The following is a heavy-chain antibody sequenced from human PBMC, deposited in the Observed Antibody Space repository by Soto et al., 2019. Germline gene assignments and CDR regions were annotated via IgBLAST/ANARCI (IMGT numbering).Heavy chain of an antibody. Sequence: EVQLVESGGGLVQPGGSLRLSCAASGFTFSRYWMHWVRQAPGKVLVWVSRISYDESSTDYADSVKGRFTISRDSAKNTLYLQMNSLRAEDTAVYFCARGGANTAMAHDYWGQGTLVTVSS. CDR3: ARGGANTAMAHDY. V-gene: IGHV3-74*01. CDR2: ISYDESST. J-gene: IGHJ4*02. CDR1: GFTFSRYW. D-gene: IGHD5-18*01.